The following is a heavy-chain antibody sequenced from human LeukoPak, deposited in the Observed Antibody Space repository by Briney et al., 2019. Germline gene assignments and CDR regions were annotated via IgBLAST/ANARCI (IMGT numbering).Heavy chain of an antibody. CDR3: ARDSGYSYGSYSFDY. CDR2: IYIGGST. V-gene: IGHV3-53*01. J-gene: IGHJ4*02. CDR1: GFTVSTNY. Sequence: GGSLRLSRAASGFTVSTNYMSWVRQAPGKGLEWVSIIYIGGSTNYADSVKGRFTISRDNSKNTLYLQMNSLRAEDTAVYYCARDSGYSYGSYSFDYWGQGTLVTVSS. D-gene: IGHD5-18*01.